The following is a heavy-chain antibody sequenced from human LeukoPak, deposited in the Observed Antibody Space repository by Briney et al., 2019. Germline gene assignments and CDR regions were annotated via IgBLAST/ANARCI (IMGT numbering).Heavy chain of an antibody. CDR3: AGSDTTGYSPREWDYWYFDL. CDR1: GGTFSSFA. D-gene: IGHD3-9*01. CDR2: TIPIFHTA. Sequence: SVKVSCKTSGGTFSSFAINWVRQAPGQGLEWMGGTIPIFHTANYAQNFQGRVTLTADISTSTAYMELNSLRSEDTAVYYCAGSDTTGYSPREWDYWYFDLWGRGTLVTVSS. V-gene: IGHV1-69*06. J-gene: IGHJ2*01.